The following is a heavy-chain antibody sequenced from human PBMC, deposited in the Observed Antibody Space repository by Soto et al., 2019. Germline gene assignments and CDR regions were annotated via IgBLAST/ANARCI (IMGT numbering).Heavy chain of an antibody. D-gene: IGHD2-2*03. CDR2: INHRGRT. V-gene: IGHV4-34*01. J-gene: IGHJ5*02. CDR3: ARDGFCTSINCRMGNWFDP. Sequence: SETLSLTCAVYGGSLSGYYWNWIRQAPGKGLEWIGAINHRGRTYNPSLESRVSMSVDTSKNQFSLKLSSVTAADTAVYYCARDGFCTSINCRMGNWFDPWGQGTMVTVSS. CDR1: GGSLSGYY.